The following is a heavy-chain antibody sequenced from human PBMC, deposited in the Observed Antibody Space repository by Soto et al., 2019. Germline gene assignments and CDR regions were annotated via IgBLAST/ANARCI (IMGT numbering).Heavy chain of an antibody. D-gene: IGHD6-13*01. Sequence: SVQVSCKASGGTFSSYAISWVRQAPGQGLEWMGGIIPIFGTANYAQKFQGRVTITADKSTSTAYMELSSLRSEDTAVYYCARGSPGIAAAGRVYDYYYGMDVWGQGTTVTVSS. CDR2: IIPIFGTA. J-gene: IGHJ6*02. CDR1: GGTFSSYA. CDR3: ARGSPGIAAAGRVYDYYYGMDV. V-gene: IGHV1-69*06.